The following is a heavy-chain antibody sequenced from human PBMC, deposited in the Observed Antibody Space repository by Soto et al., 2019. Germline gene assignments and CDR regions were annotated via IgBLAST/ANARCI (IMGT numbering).Heavy chain of an antibody. Sequence: QVQLVQSGAEVKKPGASVKISCKASGYTFTSYYMHWVRQAPGQGLEWMGILNPSGGSTTYAQKLQGRVAMTRDTSTITVYMELNSLRSEDTAVYYCARPPYPGCINAVCYPLDYWGQGTLVTVSS. CDR3: ARPPYPGCINAVCYPLDY. V-gene: IGHV1-46*01. CDR2: LNPSGGST. CDR1: GYTFTSYY. J-gene: IGHJ4*02. D-gene: IGHD2-8*01.